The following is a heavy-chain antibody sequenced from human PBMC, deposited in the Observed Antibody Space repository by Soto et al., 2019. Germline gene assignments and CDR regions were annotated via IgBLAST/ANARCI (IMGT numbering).Heavy chain of an antibody. Sequence: QVQLVESGGGVVQAGRSLRLCCAASGFTFMHWVRQAPGKGLEWVAGIWYDGSSKYYADSVKGRFSISRDNSKNTLDLQMNSLRAEDTAVYYCARDRGGYGMDVWGQGTTVTVSS. D-gene: IGHD2-15*01. CDR2: IWYDGSSK. CDR3: ARDRGGYGMDV. V-gene: IGHV3-33*01. CDR1: GFTF. J-gene: IGHJ6*02.